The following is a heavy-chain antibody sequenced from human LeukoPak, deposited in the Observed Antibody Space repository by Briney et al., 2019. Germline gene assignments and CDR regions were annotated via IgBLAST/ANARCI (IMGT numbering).Heavy chain of an antibody. Sequence: PGGSLRLSCAASGFTFRNLYMDWVRQAPGKGLEWVANINQGGSDKYYVDSVKGRFTISRDNANNLLYLQMNSLRGEDTAVYYCTRDRSRAEDDWGQGTLVTVSS. CDR2: INQGGSDK. J-gene: IGHJ4*02. D-gene: IGHD1-14*01. CDR1: GFTFRNLY. CDR3: TRDRSRAEDD. V-gene: IGHV3-7*01.